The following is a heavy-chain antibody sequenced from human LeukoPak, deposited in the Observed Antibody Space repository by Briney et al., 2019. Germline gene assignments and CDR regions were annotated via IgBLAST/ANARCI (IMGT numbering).Heavy chain of an antibody. J-gene: IGHJ4*02. Sequence: GGSLRLSCAASGSTVTTAGMHWVRQAPGKGLEWVAVITYDGSEIHYGDSVKGRFTISRDSFKNTLHLQMNSLRVEDTALYYCVKGQSSGWYRVADYWGQGTLVTVSS. CDR1: GSTVTTAG. CDR3: VKGQSSGWYRVADY. D-gene: IGHD6-19*01. V-gene: IGHV3-30*18. CDR2: ITYDGSEI.